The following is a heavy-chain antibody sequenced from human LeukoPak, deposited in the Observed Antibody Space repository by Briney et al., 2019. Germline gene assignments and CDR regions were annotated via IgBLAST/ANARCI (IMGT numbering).Heavy chain of an antibody. CDR3: ARAAIVVVVAATPVWFDP. Sequence: GGSLRLSCAASGFTFSSYAMHWVRQAPGKGLEWVTVISYDGSNKYYADSVKGRFTISRDNSKNTLYLQMNSLRAEDTAVYYCARAAIVVVVAATPVWFDPWGQGTLVTVSP. J-gene: IGHJ5*02. CDR2: ISYDGSNK. V-gene: IGHV3-30*04. D-gene: IGHD2-15*01. CDR1: GFTFSSYA.